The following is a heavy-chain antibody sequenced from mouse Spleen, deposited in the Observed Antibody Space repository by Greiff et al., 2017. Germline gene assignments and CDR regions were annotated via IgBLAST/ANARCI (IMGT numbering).Heavy chain of an antibody. CDR1: GYTFTSYW. Sequence: QVQLQQPGAELVMPGASVKLSCKASGYTFTSYWMHWVNQRPGQGLEWIGEIDPSDSYTNYNQKFKGKATLTVDKSSSTAYMQLSSLTSEDSAVYYCAREDDYDAAYWGQGTLVTVSA. CDR3: AREDDYDAAY. J-gene: IGHJ3*01. D-gene: IGHD2-4*01. V-gene: IGHV1-69*01. CDR2: IDPSDSYT.